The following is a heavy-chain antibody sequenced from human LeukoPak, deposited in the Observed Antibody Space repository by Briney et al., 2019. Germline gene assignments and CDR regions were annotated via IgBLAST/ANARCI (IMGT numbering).Heavy chain of an antibody. CDR2: INPSGGST. V-gene: IGHV1-46*01. Sequence: APVKVSCKASGYTFTSYYMHWVRQAPGQGLEWMGIINPSGGSTSYAQKFQGRVTMTRDMSTSTVYMELSSLRSEDTAVYYCATIVGALGYFDYWGQGTLVTVSS. D-gene: IGHD1-26*01. J-gene: IGHJ4*02. CDR1: GYTFTSYY. CDR3: ATIVGALGYFDY.